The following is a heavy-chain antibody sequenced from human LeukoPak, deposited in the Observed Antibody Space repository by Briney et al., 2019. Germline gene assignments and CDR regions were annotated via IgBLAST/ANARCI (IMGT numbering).Heavy chain of an antibody. V-gene: IGHV3-30*02. CDR3: ARGGSYLSAFDI. D-gene: IGHD1-26*01. J-gene: IGHJ3*02. CDR1: GFTFSRYG. Sequence: PGGSLRLSCAASGFTFSRYGLHWVRQAPGKGLEWVAFIRYDGSNKYYADSVKGRFTISRDNSKNTLYLQMNSLRAEDTAVYYCARGGSYLSAFDIWGQGTMVTVSS. CDR2: IRYDGSNK.